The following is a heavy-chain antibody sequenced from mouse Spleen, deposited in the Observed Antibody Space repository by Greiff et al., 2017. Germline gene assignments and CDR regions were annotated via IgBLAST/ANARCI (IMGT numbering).Heavy chain of an antibody. J-gene: IGHJ2*01. CDR2: IDPETGGT. CDR3: TKKANWDYFDY. Sequence: VQVVESGAELVRPGASVTLSCKASGYTFTDYEMHWVKQTPVHGLEWIGAIDPETGGTAYNQKFKGKAILTADKSSSTAYMELRSLTSEDSAVYYCTKKANWDYFDYWGQGTTLTVSS. D-gene: IGHD4-1*01. CDR1: GYTFTDYE. V-gene: IGHV1-15*01.